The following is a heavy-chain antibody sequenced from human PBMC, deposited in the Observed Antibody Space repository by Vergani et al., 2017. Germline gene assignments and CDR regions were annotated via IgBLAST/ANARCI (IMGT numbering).Heavy chain of an antibody. V-gene: IGHV4-61*02. D-gene: IGHD2-2*02. CDR2: IYTSGST. CDR3: ARGIKYCTSTSGYIGWFDP. J-gene: IGHJ5*02. CDR1: GGSISSDYYY. Sequence: QVQLQESGPGLVKPSQTLSLTCTVSGGSISSDYYYWSWIPQPAGKGLEWIGSIYTSGSTNYNPSINSRVTMSVDTSQNQFFLKLSSVTAAATAVYYCARGIKYCTSTSGYIGWFDPWGQGTLVTVSS.